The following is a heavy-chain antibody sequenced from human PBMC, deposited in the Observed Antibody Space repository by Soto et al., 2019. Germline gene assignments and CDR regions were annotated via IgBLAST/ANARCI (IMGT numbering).Heavy chain of an antibody. CDR3: GRSLALAGRGPDY. CDR2: ISYDGNNK. J-gene: IGHJ4*02. Sequence: QVQLVESGGGVIQPGRSLRLSCAVSGFTFSSYAMHWVRRAPGKGLEWVTVISYDGNNKYYADSVKGRFTISRDNSKNTLYLQMDSLTAEDTAVYYCGRSLALAGRGPDYWGQGTLVTVSS. V-gene: IGHV3-30-3*01. CDR1: GFTFSSYA. D-gene: IGHD6-19*01.